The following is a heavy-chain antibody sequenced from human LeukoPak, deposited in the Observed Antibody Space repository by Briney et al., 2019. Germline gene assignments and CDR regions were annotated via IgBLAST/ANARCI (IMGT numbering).Heavy chain of an antibody. CDR2: IYPGDSET. J-gene: IGHJ4*02. CDR3: VRSGIEGSTAYFDY. V-gene: IGHV5-51*01. D-gene: IGHD1-26*01. Sequence: XXXXXGXXXXGIIYPGDSETRYSPSFQGQVTISADKSISTAYLQWSSLKASDSAMYYCVRSGIEGSTAYFDYWGQGTLVTVSS.